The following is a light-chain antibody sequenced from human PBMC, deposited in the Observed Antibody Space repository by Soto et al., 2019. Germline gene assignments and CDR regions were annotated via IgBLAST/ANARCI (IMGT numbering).Light chain of an antibody. J-gene: IGKJ5*01. V-gene: IGKV3-15*01. CDR2: YAS. CDR3: QQYDTWPPLT. CDR1: QSVSNN. Sequence: EIMMTQSPAILSVSPGERATLSCRASQSVSNNLAWYQQKPGQVPRLLIYYASTRATGVPTRFSGSGSGTDFTLTISSLQSEDFAVSYCQQYDTWPPLTFGQGTRLEIK.